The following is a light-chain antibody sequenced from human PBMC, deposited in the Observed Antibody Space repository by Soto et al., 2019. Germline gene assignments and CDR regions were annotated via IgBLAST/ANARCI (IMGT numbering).Light chain of an antibody. CDR1: QSVSSY. CDR2: DAS. J-gene: IGKJ3*01. Sequence: EIVLTQSPATLSLSPGERATLSCRASQSVSSYLAWYQQKPGQAPRLLIYDASNRATGIPARFSGSGSGTDFTLTISSLEPEDFAVDYCQRRSNWPPGVTFGPGTKVDIK. CDR3: QRRSNWPPGVT. V-gene: IGKV3-11*01.